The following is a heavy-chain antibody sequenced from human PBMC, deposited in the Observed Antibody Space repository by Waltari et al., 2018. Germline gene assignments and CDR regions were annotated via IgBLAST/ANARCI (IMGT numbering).Heavy chain of an antibody. CDR1: GFTFSSYE. Sequence: EVQLVESGGGLVQPGGSLRLSCGASGFTFSSYEMNWVRRAPGKGMEWVSYISGCGNSRYYADAVKGRFTIFRDNAKNSLYLQMNSLRADDTAVYYCAREELSEYFDYWGQGTLVTVSS. CDR2: ISGCGNSR. V-gene: IGHV3-48*03. J-gene: IGHJ4*02. CDR3: AREELSEYFDY. D-gene: IGHD3-16*02.